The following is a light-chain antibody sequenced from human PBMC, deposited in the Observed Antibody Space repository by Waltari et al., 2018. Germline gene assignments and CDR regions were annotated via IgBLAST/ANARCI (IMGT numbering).Light chain of an antibody. CDR1: SSAVGGYNY. J-gene: IGLJ2*01. CDR2: EVS. CDR3: SSYAGSNNFVV. V-gene: IGLV2-8*01. Sequence: QSALTQPPSASGSPGQSVPIPCPGTSSAVGGYNYVSWYQQHPGKAPKLMIYEVSKRPSGVPDRFSGSKSGNTASLTVSGLQAEDEADYYCSSYAGSNNFVVFGGGTKLTVL.